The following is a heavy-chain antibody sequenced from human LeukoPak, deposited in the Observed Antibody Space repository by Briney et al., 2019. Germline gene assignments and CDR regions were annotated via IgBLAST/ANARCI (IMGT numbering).Heavy chain of an antibody. CDR3: ARDDKESYYASRAYYMGPY. CDR1: GYTFTNYG. Sequence: ASVKVSCKASGYTFTNYGISWVRQAPGQGLEWMGWISAYSGNTNYAQKFQDRVTMTTDTSTSTAYMELRSLRSDDTAVSSCARDDKESYYASRAYYMGPYWGQGTLVTVSS. V-gene: IGHV1-18*01. J-gene: IGHJ4*02. D-gene: IGHD3-22*01. CDR2: ISAYSGNT.